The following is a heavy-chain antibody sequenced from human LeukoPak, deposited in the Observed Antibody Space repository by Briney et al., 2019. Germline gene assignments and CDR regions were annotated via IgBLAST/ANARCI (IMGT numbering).Heavy chain of an antibody. CDR2: IYYSGST. CDR1: GGSISSYY. V-gene: IGHV4-59*01. J-gene: IGHJ4*02. Sequence: SETLSLTCTVSGGSISSYYWSWIRQPPGKGLEWIGYIYYSGSTNYNPSLKSRVTTSVDTTKNQFSLKLSSVTAADTAVYYCARSPEIVGATTAYFDYWGQGTLVTVSS. D-gene: IGHD1-26*01. CDR3: ARSPEIVGATTAYFDY.